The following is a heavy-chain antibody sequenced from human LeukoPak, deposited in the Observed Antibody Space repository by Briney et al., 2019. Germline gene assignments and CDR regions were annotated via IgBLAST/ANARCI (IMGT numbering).Heavy chain of an antibody. D-gene: IGHD3-22*01. CDR2: TNWNGGST. CDR1: GFTFDDYG. J-gene: IGHJ4*02. CDR3: ARSYYYDSSGYSRPFDY. Sequence: GGSLRLSCAASGFTFDDYGMSWVRQAPGKGLEWVSGTNWNGGSTGYADSVKGRFTISRDNAKNSLYLQMNSLRAEDTALYYCARSYYYDSSGYSRPFDYWGQGTLVTVSS. V-gene: IGHV3-20*04.